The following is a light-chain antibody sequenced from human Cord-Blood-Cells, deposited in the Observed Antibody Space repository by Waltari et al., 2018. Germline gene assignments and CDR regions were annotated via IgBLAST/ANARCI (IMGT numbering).Light chain of an antibody. CDR3: SSYAGSNNV. V-gene: IGLV2-8*01. J-gene: IGLJ1*01. CDR2: EVS. CDR1: SSDVGGYNY. Sequence: QSALTQPPSASGSPGQSVTISCTGTSSDVGGYNYVSWYQQHPGKAPKLMIYEVSKRPSGVPVRFSGSKSGNRASLTACGLQAKDEADYYCSSYAGSNNVFGTGTKVTVL.